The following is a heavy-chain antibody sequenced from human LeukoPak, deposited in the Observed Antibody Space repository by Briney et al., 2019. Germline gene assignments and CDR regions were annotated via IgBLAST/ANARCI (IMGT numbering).Heavy chain of an antibody. J-gene: IGHJ4*02. CDR1: GFTFSLYV. V-gene: IGHV3-30*02. D-gene: IGHD2-2*01. Sequence: GGSLRLSCVASGFTFSLYVIHWVRQAPGKGLEWVACLRHDGSTEYYADSVRGRFTISRDNSRNTLYLHMNSLTTDDTAVYYCAKDAVGCSCTNCPESHYWGQGILVTVSS. CDR2: LRHDGSTE. CDR3: AKDAVGCSCTNCPESHY.